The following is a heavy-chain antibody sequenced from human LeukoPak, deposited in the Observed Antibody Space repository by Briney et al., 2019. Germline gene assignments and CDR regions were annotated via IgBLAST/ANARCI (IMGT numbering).Heavy chain of an antibody. V-gene: IGHV1-69*01. CDR3: ARGPLYYDILTGYSDGYYYMDV. Sequence: SVKVSCKASEGTFSSYAISWVRQAPGQGLEWMGGIIPIFGTANYAQKFQGRVTITADESTSTAYMELSSLRSEDTAVYYCARGPLYYDILTGYSDGYYYMDVWGKGTTVTVSS. CDR1: EGTFSSYA. J-gene: IGHJ6*03. CDR2: IIPIFGTA. D-gene: IGHD3-9*01.